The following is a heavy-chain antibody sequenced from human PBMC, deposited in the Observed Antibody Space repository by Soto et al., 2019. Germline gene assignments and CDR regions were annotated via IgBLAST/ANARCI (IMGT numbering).Heavy chain of an antibody. CDR1: GFTFGSYG. V-gene: IGHV3-30*18. CDR3: AKAIENYSTGYYKPFYYFGVDV. CDR2: ISYDGSKK. Sequence: PGGSLRLSRAASGFTFGSYGMHWVRQAPGKGLEWVAGISYDGSKKYYGGSVKGRFTISSDNSKNTLYLQMNSLRVEDTAVYYCAKAIENYSTGYYKPFYYFGVDVWGQGTTVTVSS. D-gene: IGHD3-22*01. J-gene: IGHJ6*02.